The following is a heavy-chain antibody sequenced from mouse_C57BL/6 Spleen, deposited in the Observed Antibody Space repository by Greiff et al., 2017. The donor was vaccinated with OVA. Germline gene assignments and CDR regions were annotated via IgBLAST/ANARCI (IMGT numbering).Heavy chain of an antibody. V-gene: IGHV1-66*01. CDR3: ARAWLLHFDY. D-gene: IGHD2-3*01. CDR2: IYPGSGNT. Sequence: QVQLQQSGPELVKPGASVKISCKASGYSFTSYYIHWVKQRPGQGLEWIGWIYPGSGNTKYNEKFKGKATLTADTSSSTAYMQLSSLTSEDSAVYYCARAWLLHFDYWGQGTTLTVSS. CDR1: GYSFTSYY. J-gene: IGHJ2*01.